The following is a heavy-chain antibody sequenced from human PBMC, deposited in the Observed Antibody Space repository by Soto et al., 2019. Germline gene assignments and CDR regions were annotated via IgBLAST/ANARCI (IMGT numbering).Heavy chain of an antibody. V-gene: IGHV5-10-1*01. J-gene: IGHJ6*02. Sequence: PGESLKISCKGSGYSFTTYWISCVPQMPGKGLEWMGRIDPSDSYTNYSPSFQGHVTISADKSISTAYLQWSSLKASDTAMYYCARFGIEVAGPSRYYYYGMDVWGQGTAVTVSS. CDR2: IDPSDSYT. CDR3: ARFGIEVAGPSRYYYYGMDV. CDR1: GYSFTTYW. D-gene: IGHD6-19*01.